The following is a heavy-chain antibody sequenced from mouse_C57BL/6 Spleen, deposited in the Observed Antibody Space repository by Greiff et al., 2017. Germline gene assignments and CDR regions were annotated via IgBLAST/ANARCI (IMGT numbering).Heavy chain of an antibody. J-gene: IGHJ2*01. V-gene: IGHV1-14*01. CDR1: GYTFTSYV. Sequence: EVQGVESGPELVKPGASVKMSCKASGYTFTSYVMHWVKQKPGQGLEWIGYIYPYNDGTKYNEKFKGKATLTSDKSSSTAYMELSSLTSEDSAVYYCARYSNYVSFDYWGQGTTLTVSS. D-gene: IGHD2-5*01. CDR3: ARYSNYVSFDY. CDR2: IYPYNDGT.